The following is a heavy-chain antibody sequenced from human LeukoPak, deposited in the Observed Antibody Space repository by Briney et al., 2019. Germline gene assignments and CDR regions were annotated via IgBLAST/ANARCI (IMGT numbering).Heavy chain of an antibody. Sequence: SETLSLTCTVSGGSISSYYWGWIRQPAGKGLEWIGRIYTSGSTNYNPSLKSRVTMSVDTSKNQFSLKLSSVTAADTAVYYCARERWGYSYGYGTYYFDYWGQGTLVTVSS. D-gene: IGHD5-18*01. V-gene: IGHV4-4*07. CDR1: GGSISSYY. J-gene: IGHJ4*02. CDR2: IYTSGST. CDR3: ARERWGYSYGYGTYYFDY.